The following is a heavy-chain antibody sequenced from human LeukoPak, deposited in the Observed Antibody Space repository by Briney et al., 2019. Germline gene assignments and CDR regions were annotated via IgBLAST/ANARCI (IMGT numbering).Heavy chain of an antibody. Sequence: GGSLRLSCAASGFTVSSNYMSWVRQAPGKGLEWVSVIYSGGSTYYADSVKGRFTISRDNSKNTLYLQMNSLRAEDTAVYYCAKLGRIAVGEGFDYWGQGTLVTVSS. CDR1: GFTVSSNY. J-gene: IGHJ4*02. CDR2: IYSGGST. CDR3: AKLGRIAVGEGFDY. V-gene: IGHV3-66*04. D-gene: IGHD6-19*01.